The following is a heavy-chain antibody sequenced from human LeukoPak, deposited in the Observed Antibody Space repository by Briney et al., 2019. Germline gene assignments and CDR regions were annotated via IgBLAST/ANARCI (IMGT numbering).Heavy chain of an antibody. CDR2: TYYMSKWYN. D-gene: IGHD1-7*01. CDR3: ARSHWNYDNYFDP. CDR1: GDSVSSKSAA. V-gene: IGHV6-1*01. Sequence: SQTLSLTCAISGDSVSSKSAAWNWIKQSPSRGLEWLGRTYYMSKWYNDYALSVKSRITLNPDTSKNQFSLQLESVTPEDTAVYYCARSHWNYDNYFDPWGQGTLVTVSS. J-gene: IGHJ5*02.